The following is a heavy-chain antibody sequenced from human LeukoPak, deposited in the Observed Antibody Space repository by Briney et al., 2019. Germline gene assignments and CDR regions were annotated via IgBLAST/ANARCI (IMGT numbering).Heavy chain of an antibody. CDR2: IYYTGTT. Sequence: PSETLSLTCTVSGGAISSGGYYWSWIRQRPGKGLDWIGYIYYTGTTYYHPSLKSRVTISLDTSENQFSLRLNSVTAADAAVYFCARSGDACSFDYWGQGSLVIVSS. CDR3: ARSGDACSFDY. CDR1: GGAISSGGYY. J-gene: IGHJ4*02. V-gene: IGHV4-31*03. D-gene: IGHD2-21*01.